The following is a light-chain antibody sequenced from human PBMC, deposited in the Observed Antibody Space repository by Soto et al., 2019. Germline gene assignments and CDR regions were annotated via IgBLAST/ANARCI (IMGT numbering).Light chain of an antibody. CDR1: QSVSSN. V-gene: IGKV3-15*01. J-gene: IGKJ1*01. CDR2: GAS. CDR3: QQYNNWGT. Sequence: EIVMTQSPATLSVSPGERATLSCRASQSVSSNLAWYQQKPGQAPRLLIYGASTRATGIPARFSGSGSGTNFTLTITSLQSEDFAFYYCQQYNNWGTFGKGTKVNIK.